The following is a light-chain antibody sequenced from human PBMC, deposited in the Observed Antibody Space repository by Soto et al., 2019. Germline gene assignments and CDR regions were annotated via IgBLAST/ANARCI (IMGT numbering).Light chain of an antibody. CDR3: AAWDDSLNGSV. J-gene: IGLJ1*01. CDR1: SSNIGSNA. Sequence: QSVLTQPPSASGTPGQRVTISCSGSSSNIGSNAVNWYQQLPGTAPKLLIYGNNQRPSGVPDRFSGSKSGTSASLAISGLQSEDEADYYCAAWDDSLNGSVFGTGTKLTVL. V-gene: IGLV1-44*01. CDR2: GNN.